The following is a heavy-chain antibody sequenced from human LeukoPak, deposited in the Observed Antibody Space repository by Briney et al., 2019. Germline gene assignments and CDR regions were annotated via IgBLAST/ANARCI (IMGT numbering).Heavy chain of an antibody. CDR2: IYHSGST. CDR3: ARETTGAFDI. Sequence: SETLSLTCTVSGGSTSSYYWSWIRQPPGKGLEWIGYIYHSGSTYYNPSLKSRVTISVDRSKNQFSLKLSSVTAADTAVYYCARETTGAFDIWGQGTMVTVSS. V-gene: IGHV4-59*12. D-gene: IGHD4-17*01. J-gene: IGHJ3*02. CDR1: GGSTSSYY.